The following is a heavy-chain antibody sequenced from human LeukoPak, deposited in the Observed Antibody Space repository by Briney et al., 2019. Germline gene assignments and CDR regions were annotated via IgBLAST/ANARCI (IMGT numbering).Heavy chain of an antibody. CDR1: GCTFSSYA. V-gene: IGHV3-23*01. D-gene: IGHD2-2*02. J-gene: IGHJ4*02. CDR2: ISGSGGST. CDR3: AKSLGYCSSTSCYNFVYFDY. Sequence: GGSLRLSCAASGCTFSSYAMSWVRQAPGKGLEWVSAISGSGGSTYYADSVKGRFTISRDNSKNTLYLQMNSLRAEDTAVYYCAKSLGYCSSTSCYNFVYFDYWRQGTLVTVSS.